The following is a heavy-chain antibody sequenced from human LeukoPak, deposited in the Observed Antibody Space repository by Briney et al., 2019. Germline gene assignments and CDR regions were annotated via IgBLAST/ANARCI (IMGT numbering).Heavy chain of an antibody. CDR2: INPNSGGT. V-gene: IGHV1-2*02. Sequence: GASVKVSCKASGYTFTGYYMHWVRQAPGQGLEWMGWINPNSGGTNYAQKFQGRVTMTRDTSISTAYMELSRLRSDDTAVYYCARDFWSGFRRYYFDYWGQGTLVTVSS. CDR3: ARDFWSGFRRYYFDY. D-gene: IGHD3-3*01. J-gene: IGHJ4*02. CDR1: GYTFTGYY.